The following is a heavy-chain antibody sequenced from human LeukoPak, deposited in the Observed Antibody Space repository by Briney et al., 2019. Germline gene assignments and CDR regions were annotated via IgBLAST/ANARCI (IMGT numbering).Heavy chain of an antibody. D-gene: IGHD2-2*01. CDR3: ARGEWCSTSCYHYYYYYGMDV. CDR1: GGTFSSYA. J-gene: IGHJ6*02. V-gene: IGHV1-69*04. Sequence: VASVKVSCKASGGTFSSYAISWVRQAPGQGLEWMGRIIPILGIANYAQKFQGRVTITADKSTSTAYMELSSLRSEDTAVYYCARGEWCSTSCYHYYYYYGMDVWGQGTTVTVSS. CDR2: IIPILGIA.